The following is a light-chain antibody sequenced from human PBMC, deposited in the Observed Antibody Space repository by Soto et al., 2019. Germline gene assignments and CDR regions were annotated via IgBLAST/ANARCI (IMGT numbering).Light chain of an antibody. CDR2: SAP. CDR1: QSISSW. Sequence: DIPMTQSPSTLSASVGDIVTITCRASQSISSWSAXXQQKPRKAPKLLIYSAPNLQSGGPARCSGSGSGTDFTLTISSLLPEDFATYYCQQSYTNPLTFGGGTKVDI. J-gene: IGKJ4*01. CDR3: QQSYTNPLT. V-gene: IGKV1-39*01.